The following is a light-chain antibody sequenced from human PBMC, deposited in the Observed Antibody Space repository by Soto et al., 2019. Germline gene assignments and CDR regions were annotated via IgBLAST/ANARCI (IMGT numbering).Light chain of an antibody. CDR3: SSYTSSSTRV. J-gene: IGLJ1*01. CDR1: SSDVGGYNY. Sequence: SLLTQPSSVSGSPGEWITISCNGTSSDVGGYNYVSWYQQHPGKAPKLMIYDVSNRPSGVSNRFSGSKSGNTASLTISGLQAEDEADYYCSSYTSSSTRVFGTGTKVTVL. CDR2: DVS. V-gene: IGLV2-14*01.